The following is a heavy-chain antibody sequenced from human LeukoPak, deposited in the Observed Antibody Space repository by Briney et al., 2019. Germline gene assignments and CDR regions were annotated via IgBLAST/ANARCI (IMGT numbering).Heavy chain of an antibody. V-gene: IGHV1-18*01. CDR1: GYTFNNYG. CDR3: ARDGVEMATIAWYFQH. J-gene: IGHJ1*01. Sequence: ASVKVSCKASGYTFNNYGISWVRQAPGQGLEWMGWISTYHGDTNYAQKLQGRVTMTTDTSISTAYMELSRLRSDDTAVYYCARDGVEMATIAWYFQHWGQGTLVTVSS. D-gene: IGHD5-24*01. CDR2: ISTYHGDT.